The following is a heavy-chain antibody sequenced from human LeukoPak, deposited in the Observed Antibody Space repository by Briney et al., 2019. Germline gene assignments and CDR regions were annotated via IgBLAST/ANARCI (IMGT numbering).Heavy chain of an antibody. CDR2: ISSNGGST. CDR1: GFTFSSYA. CDR3: ARERFVAEESDY. J-gene: IGHJ4*02. V-gene: IGHV3-64*01. D-gene: IGHD2-15*01. Sequence: GGSLRLSCAASGFTFSSYAMHWVRQAPGKGLEYVSAISSNGGSTYYANSVKGRFTISRDNSKNTLYLQMGSLRAEDMAVYYCARERFVAEESDYWGQGTLVTVSS.